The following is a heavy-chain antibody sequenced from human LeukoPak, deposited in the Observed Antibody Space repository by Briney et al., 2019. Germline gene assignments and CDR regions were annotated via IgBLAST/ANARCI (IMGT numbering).Heavy chain of an antibody. Sequence: ASVKVSCKASGYTFTSYGISWVRQAPGQGLEWMGWISAYNGNTNYAQKLQGRVTMTTDTSTSTAYMELRSLRSDDTAVYYCARARDLAVAGTSLDYWGQGTLVTVSS. D-gene: IGHD6-19*01. J-gene: IGHJ4*02. V-gene: IGHV1-18*01. CDR3: ARARDLAVAGTSLDY. CDR1: GYTFTSYG. CDR2: ISAYNGNT.